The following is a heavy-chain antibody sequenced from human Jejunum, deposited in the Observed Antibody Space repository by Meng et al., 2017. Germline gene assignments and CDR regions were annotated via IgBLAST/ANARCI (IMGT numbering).Heavy chain of an antibody. J-gene: IGHJ4*02. CDR2: IPSGCTT. V-gene: IGHV3-23*04. CDR1: GVTRRRRS. Sequence: EGEVEEAGGGVVQAGGSQRLACAASGVTRRRRSMSWGRQAAGKGLEWASVIPSGCTTSYSDSVTGHFTISTDTSKHTMYLQMNSLRAEDTAVYYCAKLFRYWGQGTLVTVSS. CDR3: AKLFRY. D-gene: IGHD3-10*02.